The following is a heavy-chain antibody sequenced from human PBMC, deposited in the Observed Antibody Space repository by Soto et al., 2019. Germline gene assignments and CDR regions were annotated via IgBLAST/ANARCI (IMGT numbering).Heavy chain of an antibody. CDR3: ARVITGWFDP. D-gene: IGHD3-22*01. V-gene: IGHV3-53*01. CDR2: IYSGGST. CDR1: GFTFSSYA. Sequence: GGSLRLSCAASGFTFSSYAMSWVRQAPGKGLEWVSVIYSGGSTYYADSVKGRFTISRDNSKNTLYLQMNSLRAEDTAVYYCARVITGWFDPWGQGTLVTVSS. J-gene: IGHJ5*02.